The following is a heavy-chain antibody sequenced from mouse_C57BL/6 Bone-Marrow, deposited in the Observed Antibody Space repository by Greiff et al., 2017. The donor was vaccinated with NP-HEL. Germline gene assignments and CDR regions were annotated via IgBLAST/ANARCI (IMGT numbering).Heavy chain of an antibody. V-gene: IGHV1-7*01. Sequence: QVQLQQSGAELAKPGASVKLSCKASGYTFTSYWMHWVKQRPGQGLEWIGYINPSSGYTKYNQKFEDKATLTADKSSSTAYMQLSSLTYEDSAVYYCAKDYSNSRYFDVWGTGTTVTVSS. CDR1: GYTFTSYW. CDR2: INPSSGYT. J-gene: IGHJ1*03. D-gene: IGHD2-5*01. CDR3: AKDYSNSRYFDV.